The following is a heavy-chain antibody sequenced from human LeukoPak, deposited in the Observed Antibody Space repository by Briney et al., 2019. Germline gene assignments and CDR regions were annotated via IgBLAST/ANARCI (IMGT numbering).Heavy chain of an antibody. CDR3: ARELGLLYYFDY. CDR1: GFTFSSYA. Sequence: GGSLRLSCAASGFTFSSYAMHWVRQAPGKGLEYVSAISSNGGSTYYANSVKGRFTISRDNSKNTLYLQMGSLRAEDMAVYYCARELGLLYYFDYWGQGTLVTVSS. CDR2: ISSNGGST. V-gene: IGHV3-64*01. J-gene: IGHJ4*02.